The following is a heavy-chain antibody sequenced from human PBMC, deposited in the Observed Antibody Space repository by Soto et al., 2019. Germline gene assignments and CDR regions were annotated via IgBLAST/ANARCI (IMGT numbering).Heavy chain of an antibody. CDR3: ARDQGITTFGDKLYLDY. CDR1: GYTFTNSG. D-gene: IGHD3-9*01. J-gene: IGHJ4*02. V-gene: IGHV1-18*01. CDR2: ISTDNGNT. Sequence: ASVKVSCKASGYTFTNSGISWVRQAPGQGLEWMGWISTDNGNTNYAQHLQGRVSMTTDTSTSTAYMDLRSLRSDDTAVYYCARDQGITTFGDKLYLDYWGQGSLVTVLL.